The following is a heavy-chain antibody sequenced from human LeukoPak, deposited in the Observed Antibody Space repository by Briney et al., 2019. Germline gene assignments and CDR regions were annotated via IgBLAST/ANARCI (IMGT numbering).Heavy chain of an antibody. Sequence: GGSLRLSCTAAGFTFGDYAMSWVRQAPGKGLEWVGFIRSKAYGGTTEYAASVNGRFTISRDDSKSIAYLQMNSLKTEDTAVYYCTRDQPYYDFWSGTIFDYWGQGTLVTVSS. CDR2: IRSKAYGGTT. CDR1: GFTFGDYA. V-gene: IGHV3-49*04. D-gene: IGHD3-3*01. CDR3: TRDQPYYDFWSGTIFDY. J-gene: IGHJ4*02.